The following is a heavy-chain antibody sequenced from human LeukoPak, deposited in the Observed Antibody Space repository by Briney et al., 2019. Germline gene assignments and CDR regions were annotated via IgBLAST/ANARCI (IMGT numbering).Heavy chain of an antibody. J-gene: IGHJ3*02. V-gene: IGHV3-21*01. Sequence: GGSPRLSCAASGFTFSSYSMNWVRQAPGKGLEWVSSISSSSSYIYYADSVKGRFTISRDNAKNSLYLQMNSLRAEDTAVYYCARGSYIAVAGRDAFDIWGQGTMVTVSS. D-gene: IGHD6-19*01. CDR1: GFTFSSYS. CDR3: ARGSYIAVAGRDAFDI. CDR2: ISSSSSYI.